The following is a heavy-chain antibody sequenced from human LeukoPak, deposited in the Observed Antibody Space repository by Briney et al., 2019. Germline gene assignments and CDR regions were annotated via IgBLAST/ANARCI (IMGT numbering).Heavy chain of an antibody. D-gene: IGHD4-17*01. CDR3: ARGRYGDYVGYFDL. Sequence: SETLSLTCTVSGGSISSYYWSWIRQPPGKGLEWIGYIYYSGSTNYNPSLKCRVTISVDTSKNQFSLKLSSVTAADTAVYYCARGRYGDYVGYFDLWGRGTLVTVSS. J-gene: IGHJ2*01. CDR2: IYYSGST. CDR1: GGSISSYY. V-gene: IGHV4-59*01.